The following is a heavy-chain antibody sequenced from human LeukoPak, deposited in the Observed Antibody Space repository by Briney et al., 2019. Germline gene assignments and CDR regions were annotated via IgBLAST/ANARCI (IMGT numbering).Heavy chain of an antibody. CDR2: IRYDGSNK. J-gene: IGHJ4*02. V-gene: IGHV3-30*02. Sequence: GGSLRLSCAASGFTFSSYGMHWVRQAPGKGLEWVAFIRYDGSNKYYADSVKGRFTISRDNSKNTLYLQMNSLRAEDTAVYYCARDKAAAGTPYYFDYWGQGTLVTVSS. CDR3: ARDKAAAGTPYYFDY. CDR1: GFTFSSYG. D-gene: IGHD6-13*01.